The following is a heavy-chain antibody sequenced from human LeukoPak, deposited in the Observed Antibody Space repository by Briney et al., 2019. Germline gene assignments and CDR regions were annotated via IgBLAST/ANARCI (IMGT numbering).Heavy chain of an antibody. J-gene: IGHJ1*01. CDR1: GFTVSSNY. Sequence: GGSLRLSCAASGFTVSSNYMSWVRQAPGKGLEWVSVIYSGGSTYYADSVKGRFTISRDNSKNTLYLQMNSLRAEDTAVYYCAKSVQWLVTEYFQHWGQGTLITVSS. CDR2: IYSGGST. V-gene: IGHV3-53*01. CDR3: AKSVQWLVTEYFQH. D-gene: IGHD6-19*01.